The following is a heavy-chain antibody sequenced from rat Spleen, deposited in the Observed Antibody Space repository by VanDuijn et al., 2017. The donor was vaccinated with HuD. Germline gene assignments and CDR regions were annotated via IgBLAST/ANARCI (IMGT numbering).Heavy chain of an antibody. CDR2: ISYDGRTT. D-gene: IGHD1-6*01. V-gene: IGHV5-7*01. Sequence: EVQLVESGGGLVQPGRSMKLSCAASGFTFSHYDMAWVRQAPKKGLEWVATISYDGRTTNHRDSVKGRFTISRDNAKSTLDLQMDSLRSEDTATYYCTRHGYTTDYLNWFAYWGQGTLVTVSS. CDR1: GFTFSHYD. J-gene: IGHJ3*01. CDR3: TRHGYTTDYLNWFAY.